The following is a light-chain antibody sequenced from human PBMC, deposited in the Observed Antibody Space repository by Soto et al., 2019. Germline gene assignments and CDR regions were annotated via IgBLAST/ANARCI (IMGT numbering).Light chain of an antibody. Sequence: QSVLTQSPPVSASLGASVKLTCTLSSGHSSYVIAWHQHQPEKGPRYLMKLNSDGSHSKGDGIPDRFSGSSSGAERYLTISSHQSEDEADYSCQTWATGVVFGGGTKLTVL. CDR3: QTWATGVV. V-gene: IGLV4-69*01. CDR1: SGHSSYV. J-gene: IGLJ2*01. CDR2: LNSDGSH.